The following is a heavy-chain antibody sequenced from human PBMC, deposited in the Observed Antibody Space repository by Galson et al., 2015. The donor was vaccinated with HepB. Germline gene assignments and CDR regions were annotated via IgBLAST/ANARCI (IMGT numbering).Heavy chain of an antibody. D-gene: IGHD3-22*01. CDR1: GFTFSSYS. J-gene: IGHJ4*02. Sequence: SLRLSCAASGFTFSSYSMNWVRQAPGKGLEWVSSISSSSSYIYYADSVKGRFTISRDNAKNSLYLQMNSLRAEDTAVYYCARDLDNYDSSGVFDYWGQGTLVTVPS. CDR3: ARDLDNYDSSGVFDY. V-gene: IGHV3-21*01. CDR2: ISSSSSYI.